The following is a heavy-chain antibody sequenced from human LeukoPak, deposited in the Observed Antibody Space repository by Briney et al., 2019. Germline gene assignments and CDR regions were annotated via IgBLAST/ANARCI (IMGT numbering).Heavy chain of an antibody. CDR2: IHYSGST. CDR3: ATYSGYFDY. V-gene: IGHV4-39*01. Sequence: SETLSLTCTVSGGSISTSNSYWGWIRQPPGKGLEWIGSIHYSGSTYYNPSLKSRVTMSVDTSKSLFSLKLSSVTAADTALYYCATYSGYFDYWGQGTLVTVSS. J-gene: IGHJ4*02. CDR1: GGSISTSNSY. D-gene: IGHD2-15*01.